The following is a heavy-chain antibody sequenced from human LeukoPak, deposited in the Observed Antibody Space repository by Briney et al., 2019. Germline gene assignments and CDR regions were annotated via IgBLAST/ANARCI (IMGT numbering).Heavy chain of an antibody. D-gene: IGHD1-26*01. CDR1: GGSISSYY. CDR3: AKAWGGASWFDP. CDR2: MYYSGST. V-gene: IGHV4-59*01. J-gene: IGHJ5*02. Sequence: PSETLSLTCTVSGGSISSYYWSWIRQPPGKGLEWIGYMYYSGSTNYNPSLKSRVTISVDTSKNQFSLKLSSVTAADTAVYYCAKAWGGASWFDPWGQGTLVTVSS.